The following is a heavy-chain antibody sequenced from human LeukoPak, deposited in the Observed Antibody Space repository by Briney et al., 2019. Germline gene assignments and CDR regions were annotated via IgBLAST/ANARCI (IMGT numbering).Heavy chain of an antibody. CDR1: RFTFDDYA. CDR2: ISWNSDSI. CDR3: AKDGSGYYDSSGYYYGDY. D-gene: IGHD3-22*01. Sequence: GGSLRLSCAASRFTFDDYAMYWARQAPGKGLEWASDISWNSDSIGYADSVKGRFTISRDNAKNSLYLQMNSLRAEDTAVYYCAKDGSGYYDSSGYYYGDYWGQGTLVTVSS. V-gene: IGHV3-9*01. J-gene: IGHJ4*02.